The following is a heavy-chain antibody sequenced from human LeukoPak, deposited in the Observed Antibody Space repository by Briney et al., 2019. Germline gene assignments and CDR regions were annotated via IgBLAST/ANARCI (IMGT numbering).Heavy chain of an antibody. CDR1: GFSFSTYL. Sequence: LPGGSLRLSCAASGFSFSTYLMSWVRQAPGKGLEWVANIKQDGSEKYYVDSVKGRFTISRDNAKNSVYLQMNSLRAEDTSVYYCARGYSDYGLTWGQGTLVTVSS. V-gene: IGHV3-7*01. D-gene: IGHD4-11*01. J-gene: IGHJ5*02. CDR2: IKQDGSEK. CDR3: ARGYSDYGLT.